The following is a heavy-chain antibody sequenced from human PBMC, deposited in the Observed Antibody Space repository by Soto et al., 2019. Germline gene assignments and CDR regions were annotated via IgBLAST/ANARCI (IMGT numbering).Heavy chain of an antibody. J-gene: IGHJ6*02. Sequence: GGSLRLSCAASGFTFSSYAMNWVRQAPGKGLEWVSYISTDLRALYYADSVRGRFTISRDNAKNSLYLQMTSLRDEDTGVYYCTRDGRRGYDMDVWGQGTTVTVSS. CDR1: GFTFSSYA. CDR2: ISTDLRAL. D-gene: IGHD1-26*01. V-gene: IGHV3-48*02. CDR3: TRDGRRGYDMDV.